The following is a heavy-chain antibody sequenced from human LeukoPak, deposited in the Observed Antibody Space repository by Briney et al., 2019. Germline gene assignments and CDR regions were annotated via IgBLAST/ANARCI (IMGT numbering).Heavy chain of an antibody. J-gene: IGHJ4*02. CDR3: AKSRALLCFGDSLSGQGEYFDY. CDR2: IIGSGGSA. CDR1: GFTFSIFA. V-gene: IGHV3-23*01. Sequence: GGSLRLSCAASGFTFSIFAMSWVRQAPGKRLEWVSAIIGSGGSASYAEFVKGRFTISRHNSQNTLDLQMNSLRAEDTAVYYCAKSRALLCFGDSLSGQGEYFDYWGQGTLVTVSS. D-gene: IGHD3-10*01.